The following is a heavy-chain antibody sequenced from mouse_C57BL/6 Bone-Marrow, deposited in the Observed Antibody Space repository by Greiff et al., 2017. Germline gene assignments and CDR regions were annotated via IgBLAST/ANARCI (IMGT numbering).Heavy chain of an antibody. CDR3: TTAVHYFDY. J-gene: IGHJ2*01. D-gene: IGHD1-1*01. CDR2: IDPENGDT. V-gene: IGHV14-4*01. Sequence: VQLKQSGAELVRPGASVKLSCTASGFNIKDDYMHWVKQRPEQGLEWIGWIDPENGDTEYASKFQGKGTITADTSSNPAYLQRSSLTSEYTAVYCCTTAVHYFDYWGQGTTLTVSS. CDR1: GFNIKDDY.